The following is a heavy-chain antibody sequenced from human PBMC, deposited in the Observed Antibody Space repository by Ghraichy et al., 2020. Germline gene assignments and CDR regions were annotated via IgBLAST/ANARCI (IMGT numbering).Heavy chain of an antibody. Sequence: SETLSLTCTVSGGSISSSSYYWGWIRQPPGKGLEWIGSIYYSGSTYYNPSLKSRVTISVDTSKNQFSLKLSSVTAADTAVYYCARPTYWSGGSCLDAFDIWGQGTMVTVSS. CDR3: ARPTYWSGGSCLDAFDI. D-gene: IGHD2-15*01. J-gene: IGHJ3*02. CDR1: GGSISSSSYY. V-gene: IGHV4-39*01. CDR2: IYYSGST.